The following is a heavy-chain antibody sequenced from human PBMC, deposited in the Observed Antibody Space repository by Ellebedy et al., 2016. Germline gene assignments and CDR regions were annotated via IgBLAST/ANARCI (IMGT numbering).Heavy chain of an antibody. V-gene: IGHV3-23*01. Sequence: GGSLRLSXAASGLTFSTYAMTWVRQAPGKGLEWVSAISGSGGNIYYADSVKGRFTISRDNSKNTVSLHMSSLRADDTAVYYCAKDLGSVILGHFDLWGRGTLVTVPS. J-gene: IGHJ2*01. CDR3: AKDLGSVILGHFDL. D-gene: IGHD7-27*01. CDR1: GLTFSTYA. CDR2: ISGSGGNI.